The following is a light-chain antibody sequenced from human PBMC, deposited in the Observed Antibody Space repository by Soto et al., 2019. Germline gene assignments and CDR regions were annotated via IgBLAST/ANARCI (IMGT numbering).Light chain of an antibody. Sequence: DIVMTQSPLSLPVTPGEPASISCRSSQSLLHSNGYNYLDWYLQKQGQSPQLLIYLGSNRASGVPDRFSGSGSGTDFTLKISRVEAEDVGVYYCMQALQTPATFGQGTKVEIK. CDR1: QSLLHSNGYNY. CDR2: LGS. V-gene: IGKV2-28*01. CDR3: MQALQTPAT. J-gene: IGKJ1*01.